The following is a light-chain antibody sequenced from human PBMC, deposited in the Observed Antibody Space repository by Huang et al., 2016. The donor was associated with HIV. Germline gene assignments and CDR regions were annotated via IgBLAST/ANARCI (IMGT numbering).Light chain of an antibody. CDR1: RSILYNSNNKNY. J-gene: IGKJ3*01. CDR3: QQYYTTPGT. CDR2: WAA. Sequence: DIVLTQSPDSLAVSLGERATINCSSSRSILYNSNNKNYLAWHQQKPGQSPKLLIYWAATRESGVPDRFSGRGSETDFTRTISSLQAEDVAVYFCQQYYTTPGTFGPGTTVHIK. V-gene: IGKV4-1*01.